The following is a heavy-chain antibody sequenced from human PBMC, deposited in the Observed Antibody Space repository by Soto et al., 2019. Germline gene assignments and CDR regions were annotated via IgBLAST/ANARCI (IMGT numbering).Heavy chain of an antibody. Sequence: QMHLVQSGPEVKKPGTSVKVSCKASGFTFTSSAVQWVRQARGQRLEWIGWIVVGSGNTNYAQKFQERVTITRDMSTSTAYMELSSLRSEDTAVYYCEADAKGTYYYYGMDVWGQGTTVTVSS. CDR2: IVVGSGNT. D-gene: IGHD1-1*01. J-gene: IGHJ6*02. V-gene: IGHV1-58*01. CDR3: EADAKGTYYYYGMDV. CDR1: GFTFTSSA.